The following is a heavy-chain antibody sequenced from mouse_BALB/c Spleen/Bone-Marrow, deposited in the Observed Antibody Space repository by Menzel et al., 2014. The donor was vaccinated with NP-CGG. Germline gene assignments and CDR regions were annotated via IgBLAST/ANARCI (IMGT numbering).Heavy chain of an antibody. D-gene: IGHD1-1*01. Sequence: QVQLQQSGPGLVAPSQSLSITCTVSGFSLTSYGVHWVRQPPGKVLEWLGVIWAGGSTNYNSALMSRLSISKDNSKSQVFLKMNGLQTDDTAVYYCARGSYCEGAMYNWGKGT. CDR3: ARGSYCEGAMYN. CDR2: IWAGGST. CDR1: GFSLTSYG. V-gene: IGHV2-9*02. J-gene: IGHJ4*01.